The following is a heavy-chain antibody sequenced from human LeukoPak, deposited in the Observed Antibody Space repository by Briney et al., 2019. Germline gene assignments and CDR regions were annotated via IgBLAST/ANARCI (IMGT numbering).Heavy chain of an antibody. J-gene: IGHJ4*02. CDR3: ARWGYGSGTYPTYYFDF. CDR1: GFTVSDSY. Sequence: GGSLRLSCAASGFTVSDSYMNWVRQAPRKGLEWVSVLYSSGSTYYADSVKGRFTISRDNSKNTLYLQMNTLRAEDTAVYYCARWGYGSGTYPTYYFDFWGQGTLVTVSS. V-gene: IGHV3-53*01. CDR2: LYSSGST. D-gene: IGHD3-10*01.